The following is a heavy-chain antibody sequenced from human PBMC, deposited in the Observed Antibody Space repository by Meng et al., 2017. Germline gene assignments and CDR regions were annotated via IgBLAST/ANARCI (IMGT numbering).Heavy chain of an antibody. CDR1: GGTFSSYA. D-gene: IGHD6-13*01. V-gene: IGHV1-69*01. J-gene: IGHJ4*02. Sequence: QVRLVPDGAGVKRAWSPGKGSCKASGGTFSSYAISWVRQAPGQGLEWMGGIIPIFGTANYAQKFQGRVTITADESTSTAYMELSSLRSEDTAVYYCARDIAGCFGYWGQGTLVTVSS. CDR2: IIPIFGTA. CDR3: ARDIAGCFGY.